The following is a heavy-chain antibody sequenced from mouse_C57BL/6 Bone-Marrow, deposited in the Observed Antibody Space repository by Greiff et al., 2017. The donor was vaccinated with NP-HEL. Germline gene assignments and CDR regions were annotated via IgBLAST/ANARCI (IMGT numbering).Heavy chain of an antibody. D-gene: IGHD1-1*01. J-gene: IGHJ4*01. CDR3: ARPITTVVAAESAMDY. CDR2: INPSNGGT. CDR1: GYTFTSYW. V-gene: IGHV1-53*01. Sequence: QVQLQQSGTELVKPGASVKLSCKASGYTFTSYWMHWVKQRPGQGLEWIGNINPSNGGTNYNEKFKSKATLTVDKSSSTAYMQLSSLTSEDSAVYYCARPITTVVAAESAMDYWGQGTSVTVSS.